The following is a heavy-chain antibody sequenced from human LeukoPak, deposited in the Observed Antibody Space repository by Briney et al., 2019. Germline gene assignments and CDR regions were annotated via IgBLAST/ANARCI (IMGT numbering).Heavy chain of an antibody. V-gene: IGHV4-39*01. J-gene: IGHJ4*02. CDR1: GGSISSSSYY. Sequence: PSETLSLTCTVSGGSISSSSYYWGWIRQPPGKGLEWIGSIYYSGSTYYNPSLKSRVTISVDTSKNQFSLKLSSVTAADTAVYYCARHSRSLRWLQKYENQNFYYFDYWGQGTLDTVSS. CDR2: IYYSGST. CDR3: ARHSRSLRWLQKYENQNFYYFDY. D-gene: IGHD5-24*01.